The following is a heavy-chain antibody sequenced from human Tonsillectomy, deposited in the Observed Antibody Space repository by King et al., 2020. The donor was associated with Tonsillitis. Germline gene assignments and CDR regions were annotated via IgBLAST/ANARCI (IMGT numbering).Heavy chain of an antibody. CDR1: GFTFSSYA. CDR2: ISVSGGGT. Sequence: VQLVESGGGLLQPGGSLRLSCAASGFTFSSYAMSWVRQAPGKGLGGVSAISVSGGGTYYAESVKGRFTISRDNSKNTLSLQMNSLRAEDTAVYYCAKDRNFDWQVGWGWGQGTLVTVSS. CDR3: AKDRNFDWQVGWG. J-gene: IGHJ4*02. V-gene: IGHV3-23*04. D-gene: IGHD3-9*01.